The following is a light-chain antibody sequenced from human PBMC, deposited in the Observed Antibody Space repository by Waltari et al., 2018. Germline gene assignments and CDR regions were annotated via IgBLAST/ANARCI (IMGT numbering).Light chain of an antibody. CDR3: AAWDDSLEEV. CDR2: RNN. V-gene: IGLV1-47*01. J-gene: IGLJ2*01. CDR1: SSNIGSNF. Sequence: QSVLTQPPSASGAPGQRVTISCSGSSSNIGSNFVYWYQQLPGTAPKLLIYRNNQPPSGLPDRFSGSKSGTSASLAISGLRSEDEAHYYCAAWDDSLEEVFGGGTKLTVL.